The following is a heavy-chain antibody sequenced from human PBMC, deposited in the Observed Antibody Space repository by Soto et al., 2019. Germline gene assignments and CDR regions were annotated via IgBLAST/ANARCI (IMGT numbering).Heavy chain of an antibody. CDR3: ARGYCSSTSCPVGP. CDR2: MNPNSGNT. Sequence: ASVKVSCKASGYTFTSYDINWVRQATGQGLEWMGWMNPNSGNTGYAQKFQGRVTMTRNTSISTAYMELSSLRSEDTAVYYCARGYCSSTSCPVGPWGQGTLVTVSS. V-gene: IGHV1-8*01. J-gene: IGHJ5*02. D-gene: IGHD2-2*01. CDR1: GYTFTSYD.